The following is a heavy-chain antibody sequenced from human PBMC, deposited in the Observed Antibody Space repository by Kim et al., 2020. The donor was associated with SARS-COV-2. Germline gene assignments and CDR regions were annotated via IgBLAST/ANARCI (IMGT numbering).Heavy chain of an antibody. V-gene: IGHV3-15*01. CDR2: T. J-gene: IGHJ4*02. D-gene: IGHD5-12*01. CDR3: AAVGYSGYDPDD. Sequence: TDYGAPVKGRFTISRDDSKDTLYLQMNSLKFEDTAVYYCAAVGYSGYDPDDWGQGSLVTVS.